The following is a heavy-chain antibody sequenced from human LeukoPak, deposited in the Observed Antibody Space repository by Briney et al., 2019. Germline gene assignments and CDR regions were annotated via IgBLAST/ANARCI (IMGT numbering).Heavy chain of an antibody. Sequence: SETLSLTCTVSGGSISSYYWSWIRQPPGKGLEWIGYIYYSGSTNYNPSLKSRVTISVDTSKNQFSLKLSSVTAADTAVYYCARSAYCSGGSCYWGYYYYYMDVWGKGTTVTVSS. J-gene: IGHJ6*03. D-gene: IGHD2-15*01. CDR1: GGSISSYY. CDR2: IYYSGST. CDR3: ARSAYCSGGSCYWGYYYYYMDV. V-gene: IGHV4-59*01.